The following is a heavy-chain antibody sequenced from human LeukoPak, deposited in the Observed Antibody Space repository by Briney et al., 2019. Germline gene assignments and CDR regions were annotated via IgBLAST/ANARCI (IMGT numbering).Heavy chain of an antibody. CDR2: ISGSGDST. D-gene: IGHD2-2*02. CDR1: GFTFSSYA. Sequence: GGFLRLSCAASGFTFSSYAMSWVRQAPGRGLEWVSTISGSGDSTYYADSVKGRFTISRDNSKNTLYLQMNSLRPEDTAVYYCPKGCASTSCYTSEYWGQGTLVTVSS. CDR3: PKGCASTSCYTSEY. J-gene: IGHJ4*02. V-gene: IGHV3-23*01.